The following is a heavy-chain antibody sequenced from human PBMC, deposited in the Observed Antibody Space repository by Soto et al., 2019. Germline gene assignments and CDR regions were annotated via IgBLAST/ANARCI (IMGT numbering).Heavy chain of an antibody. J-gene: IGHJ6*02. D-gene: IGHD6-13*01. V-gene: IGHV3-23*01. CDR3: TTGSSNWFDGGEGGTYGLDV. CDR1: GFTFSSYA. CDR2: ISGSGGST. Sequence: GGSLRLSCAASGFTFSSYAMSWVRQAPGKGLEWVSAISGSGGSTYYADSVKGRFTISRDNSKNTLYLQMNSLRAEDTAVYYCTTGSSNWFDGGEGGTYGLDVWGQGTTVTVSS.